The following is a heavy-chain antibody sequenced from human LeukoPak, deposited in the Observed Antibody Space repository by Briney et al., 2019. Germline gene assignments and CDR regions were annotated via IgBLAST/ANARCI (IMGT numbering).Heavy chain of an antibody. CDR3: ASGYSYGPGDY. Sequence: GGSLRLSCAASGFTFSTYSMNWVRQAPGKGLEWVSYISSSSSTIYYADSVKGRFTISRDNAKNSLYLQMNSLRAEDTAVYYCASGYSYGPGDYWGQGTLVTVS. D-gene: IGHD5-18*01. CDR1: GFTFSTYS. V-gene: IGHV3-48*04. J-gene: IGHJ4*02. CDR2: ISSSSSTI.